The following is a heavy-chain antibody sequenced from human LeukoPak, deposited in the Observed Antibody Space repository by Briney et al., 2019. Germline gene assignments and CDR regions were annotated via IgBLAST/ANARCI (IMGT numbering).Heavy chain of an antibody. CDR2: ISSSSSYI. V-gene: IGHV3-21*01. CDR1: GFTFSSYS. D-gene: IGHD3-10*01. CDR3: ARGTVVVLWFGESYYFDY. J-gene: IGHJ4*02. Sequence: GGSLRLSCAASGFTFSSYSMNWVRQAPGKGLEWVSSISSSSSYIYYADSVKGRFTISRDNAKNSLYLQMNSLRAEDTAVYYCARGTVVVLWFGESYYFDYWGQGTLVTVSS.